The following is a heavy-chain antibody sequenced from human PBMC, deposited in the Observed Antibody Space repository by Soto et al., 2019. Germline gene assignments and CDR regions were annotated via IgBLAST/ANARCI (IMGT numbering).Heavy chain of an antibody. CDR3: ARENVGTTLFDN. CDR1: GFDISRGYY. J-gene: IGHJ4*02. Sequence: SETLSLTCNVSGFDISRGYYWSWVRQPPGKGLEWIGSIYPSVSSYHNPSLESRLTLSIDTSKSQFTLKLASVTAADTALYYCARENVGTTLFDNWGQGTRVTVSS. CDR2: IYPSVSS. D-gene: IGHD1-1*01. V-gene: IGHV4-38-2*02.